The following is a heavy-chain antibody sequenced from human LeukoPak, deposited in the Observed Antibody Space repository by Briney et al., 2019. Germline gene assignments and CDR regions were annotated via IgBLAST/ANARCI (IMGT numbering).Heavy chain of an antibody. V-gene: IGHV4-59*12. Sequence: PSETLSLTCTVSGGSISSYYWSWIRQPPGKGLEWIGDIDHSGSTYYNPSLKSRVTISVDTSKNQFSLKLSSVTAADTAVYYCARGSEYYDYVWGSYRYYFDYWGQGTLVTVSS. CDR3: ARGSEYYDYVWGSYRYYFDY. CDR2: IDHSGST. D-gene: IGHD3-16*02. J-gene: IGHJ4*02. CDR1: GGSISSYY.